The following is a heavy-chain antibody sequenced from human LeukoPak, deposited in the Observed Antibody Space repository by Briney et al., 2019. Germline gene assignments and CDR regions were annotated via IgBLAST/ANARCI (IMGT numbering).Heavy chain of an antibody. D-gene: IGHD6-13*01. V-gene: IGHV3-64*04. CDR2: ISSNGGST. Sequence: PGGSLRLSCSASGFTFSSYAMHWVRQAPGKGLEYVSAISSNGGSTYYADSVKGRFTISRDNSKNTLYLQMNSLRAVDTAVYYCAVAKTPGYSSTEFDYWGQGTLVTVSS. CDR1: GFTFSSYA. CDR3: AVAKTPGYSSTEFDY. J-gene: IGHJ4*02.